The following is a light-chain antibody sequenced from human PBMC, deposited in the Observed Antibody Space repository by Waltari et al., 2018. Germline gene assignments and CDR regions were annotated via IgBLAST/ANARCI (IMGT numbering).Light chain of an antibody. CDR2: EVS. J-gene: IGLJ2*01. CDR1: SSDAGGYNY. Sequence: QSALTQPPSASGSPGQSVTISCTGTSSDAGGYNYVSWYQQHPGKAPKLMIYEVSKRPSGVPDRFSGSKSGNTASLTVSGLQADDEADYYCSSYAGSNNFVVFGGGTKLTVL. CDR3: SSYAGSNNFVV. V-gene: IGLV2-8*01.